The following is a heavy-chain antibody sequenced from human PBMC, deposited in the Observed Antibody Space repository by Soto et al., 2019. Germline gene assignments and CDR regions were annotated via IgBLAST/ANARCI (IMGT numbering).Heavy chain of an antibody. CDR3: ARTGCSSTSCYSHDF. CDR1: GGSISGYY. Sequence: KTSETLSLTCTVSGGSISGYYWTWIRQPPGKGLEWLGYIYYSGNTHYNPSLKSRLTISVDTSKNQFSLNLSSVTAADTAVYFCARTGCSSTSCYSHDFWGQGTLVTVSS. CDR2: IYYSGNT. J-gene: IGHJ4*02. V-gene: IGHV4-59*01. D-gene: IGHD2-2*02.